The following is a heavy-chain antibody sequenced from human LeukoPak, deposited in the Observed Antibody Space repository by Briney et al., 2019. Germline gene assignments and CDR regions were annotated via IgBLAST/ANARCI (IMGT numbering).Heavy chain of an antibody. CDR1: GFTFSSYE. CDR2: ISSGGSTI. D-gene: IGHD3-16*02. CDR3: ARDSLAAD. V-gene: IGHV3-48*03. J-gene: IGHJ4*02. Sequence: GGSLRLSCAGSGFTFSSYEMNWVRQAPGKGLEWVSYISSGGSTIYYADSVKGRFTISRDNAKNSLYLQMNSLRAEETAVYYCARDSLAADWGQGTLVTVSS.